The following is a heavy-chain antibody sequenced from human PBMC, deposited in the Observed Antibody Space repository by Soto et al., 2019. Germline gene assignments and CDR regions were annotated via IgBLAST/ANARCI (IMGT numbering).Heavy chain of an antibody. CDR2: IWYDGSNK. CDR1: GFTFSSYG. CDR3: ARDYLPLYYMDV. Sequence: QVQLVESGGGVVQPGRSLRLSCAASGFTFSSYGMHWVRQAPGKGLEWVAVIWYDGSNKYYADSVKGPFTISRDNSKNTLYLQMNSLRAEDTAVYSCARDYLPLYYMDVWGKGTTVTVSS. J-gene: IGHJ6*03. V-gene: IGHV3-33*01.